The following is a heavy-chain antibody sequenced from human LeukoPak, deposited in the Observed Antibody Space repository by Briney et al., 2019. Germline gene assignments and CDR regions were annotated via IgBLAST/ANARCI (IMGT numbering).Heavy chain of an antibody. CDR3: ARGGTFYYDSSAYY. J-gene: IGHJ4*02. CDR1: GYTFTNYG. V-gene: IGHV1-18*01. CDR2: ISAYNGNT. D-gene: IGHD3-22*01. Sequence: ASVKVSFKASGYTFTNYGISWVRQAPGHGLEWMGWISAYNGNTKNAQKVQGRVTLTTDTSTSTAYMELRRLRSDDTAVYYCARGGTFYYDSSAYYWGQGTLVTVSS.